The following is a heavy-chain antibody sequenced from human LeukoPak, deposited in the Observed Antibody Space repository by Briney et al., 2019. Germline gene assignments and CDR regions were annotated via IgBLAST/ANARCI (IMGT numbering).Heavy chain of an antibody. CDR1: GLNFNIWA. V-gene: IGHV3-23*01. D-gene: IGHD2-2*01. Sequence: PGGSLTLSCAPSGLNFNIWAMSWVRHAPGEGLEWGSSVSGRGDSTYYADSVKGLLNIPRHTPKNTLYLQINSLRAEDTAVYYCAKDNIVVVPAARRFDYWGQGTLVTVSS. CDR2: VSGRGDST. CDR3: AKDNIVVVPAARRFDY. J-gene: IGHJ4*02.